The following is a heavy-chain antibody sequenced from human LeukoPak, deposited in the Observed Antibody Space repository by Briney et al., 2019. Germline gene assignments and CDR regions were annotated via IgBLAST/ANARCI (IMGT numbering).Heavy chain of an antibody. CDR2: ISAYNGNT. D-gene: IGHD3-10*01. J-gene: IGHJ4*02. CDR1: GYTFTSYG. Sequence: ASVKVSCEASGYTFTSYGISWVRQAPGQGLEWMGWISAYNGNTNYAQKLQGRVTMTTDTSTSTAYMELSSLRSEDTAVYYCARGYYGSGEYYFDYWGQGTLVTVSS. CDR3: ARGYYGSGEYYFDY. V-gene: IGHV1-18*01.